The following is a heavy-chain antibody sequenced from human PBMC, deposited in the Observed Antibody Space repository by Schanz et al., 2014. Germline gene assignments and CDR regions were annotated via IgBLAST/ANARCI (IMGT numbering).Heavy chain of an antibody. CDR2: IFFSGST. D-gene: IGHD1-26*01. CDR1: GVSIGGYY. CDR3: ARLGVGDKAYYYYGTDV. V-gene: IGHV4-59*08. J-gene: IGHJ6*02. Sequence: QVQLQESGPGLVKPSETLSLTCTVSGVSIGGYYWSWIRQPPGKGLEWIGYIFFSGSTTYNPSFNGGVTISVDWSKNQFALTRTSVTAADTAVYYCARLGVGDKAYYYYGTDVWGQGTTVLVSS.